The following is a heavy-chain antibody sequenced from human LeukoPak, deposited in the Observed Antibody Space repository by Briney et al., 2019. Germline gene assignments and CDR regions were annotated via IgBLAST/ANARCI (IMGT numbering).Heavy chain of an antibody. Sequence: EASVKVSCKASGYTFTSYYMHWVRQAPGQGLEWMGIINPSGGSTSYAQKFQGRVTMTRDTSTSTVYMELSSLRSEDTAVYYCARDPRASIAARSYYFDYWGQGTLITVSS. J-gene: IGHJ4*02. D-gene: IGHD6-6*01. CDR2: INPSGGST. CDR1: GYTFTSYY. V-gene: IGHV1-46*01. CDR3: ARDPRASIAARSYYFDY.